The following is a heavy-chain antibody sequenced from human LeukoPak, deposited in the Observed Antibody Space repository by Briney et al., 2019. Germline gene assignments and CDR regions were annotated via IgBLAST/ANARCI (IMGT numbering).Heavy chain of an antibody. CDR2: IIPIFGTA. Sequence: SVKVSCKASGGTFSSYAISWVRQAPGQGLEWMGGIIPIFGTANYAQKFQGRVTITADESTSTAYMELSSLRSEDTAVYYCARALRVGRYSADYWGQGTLVTVSS. J-gene: IGHJ4*02. V-gene: IGHV1-69*13. CDR3: ARALRVGRYSADY. CDR1: GGTFSSYA. D-gene: IGHD2-15*01.